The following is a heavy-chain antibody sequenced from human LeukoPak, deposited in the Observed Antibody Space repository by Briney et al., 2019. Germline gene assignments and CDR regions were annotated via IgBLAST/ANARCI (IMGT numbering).Heavy chain of an antibody. J-gene: IGHJ4*02. CDR2: IYYSGST. Sequence: SETLSLTCTVSGGSISSYYWSWIRQPPGKGLEWIGYIYYSGSTNYNPSLKSRVTISVDTSKNQFSLKLSSVTAADTAVYYCARARGLYWGQGTLVTVSS. CDR1: GGSISSYY. V-gene: IGHV4-59*01. CDR3: ARARGLY. D-gene: IGHD3-10*01.